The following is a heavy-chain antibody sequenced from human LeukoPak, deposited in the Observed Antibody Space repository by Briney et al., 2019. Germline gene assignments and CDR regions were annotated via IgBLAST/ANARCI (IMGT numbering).Heavy chain of an antibody. Sequence: GGSLRLSCAASGFTFSSYGMHWVRQAPGKGLEWVAVISYEGSDKYYADSVTGRFTISRDNSKNTLYLQMNSLRAEGTAVYYCAKDLVPTLYYGMDVWGQGTTVTVSS. CDR2: ISYEGSDK. CDR3: AKDLVPTLYYGMDV. CDR1: GFTFSSYG. J-gene: IGHJ6*02. D-gene: IGHD2-21*01. V-gene: IGHV3-30*18.